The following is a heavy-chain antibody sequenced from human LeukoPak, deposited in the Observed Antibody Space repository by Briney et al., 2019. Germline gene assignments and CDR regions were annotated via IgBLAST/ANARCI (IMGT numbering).Heavy chain of an antibody. J-gene: IGHJ4*02. CDR1: GFTFSSYA. CDR3: AKGLIGFGEFDSYYFDY. D-gene: IGHD3-10*01. Sequence: GGSLRLSCAASGFTFSSYAMSWVRQAPGKGLEWVSAISGSSGSTYYADSVKGRFTISRDNSKNTLYLQMNSLRAEDTAVYYCAKGLIGFGEFDSYYFDYWGQGTLVTVSS. CDR2: ISGSSGST. V-gene: IGHV3-23*01.